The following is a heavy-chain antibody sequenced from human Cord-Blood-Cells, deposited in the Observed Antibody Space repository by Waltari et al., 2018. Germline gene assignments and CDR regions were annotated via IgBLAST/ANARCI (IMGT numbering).Heavy chain of an antibody. D-gene: IGHD3-9*01. CDR2: INQSGST. V-gene: IGHV4-34*01. Sequence: QVQLQQWGAGLLKPSETLSLTCAVYGGSFSGYYWSWIRQPPGKGLEWSGEINQSGSTNYNPSLKSRVTISVDTSKNQFSLKLSSVTAADTAVYYCARSYPDNYDILTGYYFDYWGQGTLVTVSS. CDR3: ARSYPDNYDILTGYYFDY. CDR1: GGSFSGYY. J-gene: IGHJ4*02.